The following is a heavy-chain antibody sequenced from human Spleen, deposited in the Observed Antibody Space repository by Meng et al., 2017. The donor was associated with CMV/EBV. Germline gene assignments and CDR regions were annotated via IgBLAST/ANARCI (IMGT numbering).Heavy chain of an antibody. CDR1: GGSISSSSYY. CDR3: ARVRRVVVVITATGTTFDI. CDR2: IYYSGST. J-gene: IGHJ3*02. V-gene: IGHV4-30-4*08. D-gene: IGHD2-15*01. Sequence: LRLSCTVSGGSISSSSYYWSWIRQSPGKGLEWIGYIYYSGSTYYNPSLKSRVTMSVDKSKNQFSLKLSSVTAADTAVYYCARVRRVVVVITATGTTFDIWGQGTMVTVSS.